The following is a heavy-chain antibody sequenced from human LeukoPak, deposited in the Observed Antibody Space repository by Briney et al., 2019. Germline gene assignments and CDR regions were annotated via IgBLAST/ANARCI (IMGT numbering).Heavy chain of an antibody. D-gene: IGHD3-3*01. V-gene: IGHV3-7*03. CDR1: GFTFSSYW. CDR2: IKQDGSEK. Sequence: GGSLRLSCAASGFTFSSYWMNWARQAPGKGLEWVANIKQDGSEKYYVDPVKGRFTISRDNTRNSLYLQMNSLRAEDTAVYYCTRGTPFGAYWGQGTLVTVSS. CDR3: TRGTPFGAY. J-gene: IGHJ4*02.